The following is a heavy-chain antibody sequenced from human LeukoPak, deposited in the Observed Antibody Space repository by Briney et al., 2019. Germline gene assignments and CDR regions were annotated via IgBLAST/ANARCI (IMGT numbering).Heavy chain of an antibody. CDR3: VRYRPASPAARLDY. V-gene: IGHV1-46*01. CDR1: GYTFTSYY. D-gene: IGHD6-6*01. Sequence: ASVTVSCTASGYTFTSYYIHWVRQAPGQGLGWMRIINPSGGSTNYAQKFQGRVTMTRDTSTNTVYMELSSLRSEDTAAYYCVRYRPASPAARLDYWGQGTLVTVSS. J-gene: IGHJ4*02. CDR2: INPSGGST.